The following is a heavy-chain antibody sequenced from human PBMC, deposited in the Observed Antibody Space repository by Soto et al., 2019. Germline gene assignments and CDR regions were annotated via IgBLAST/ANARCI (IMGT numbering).Heavy chain of an antibody. CDR2: ISGSAGST. J-gene: IGHJ4*02. Sequence: EVQLLESGGGLIQPGGSLRLSCVASGFTFSTYAMTWVRQAPGKGLEWVSTISGSAGSTYYADSVKGRFTISRDNSKKTLYLLMSGLRAEDSGIYYCATTGWGRAAAGLDKYCIDYWGQGTMVTVSS. CDR3: ATTGWGRAAAGLDKYCIDY. D-gene: IGHD6-13*01. CDR1: GFTFSTYA. V-gene: IGHV3-23*01.